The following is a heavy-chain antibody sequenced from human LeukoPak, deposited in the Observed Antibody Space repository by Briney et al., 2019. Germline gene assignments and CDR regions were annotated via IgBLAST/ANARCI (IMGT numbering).Heavy chain of an antibody. J-gene: IGHJ4*02. D-gene: IGHD3-22*01. CDR2: IYYSGST. Sequence: SETLSLTCTVSGGSISSSSYYWGWLRQPPGKALEGIGSIYYSGSTYYNLPLKSRLHITVDTAENHLSLKLRSVPAAATAVYYCARWAAMYYDDGVEVEYWGQGTLVTVSS. V-gene: IGHV4-39*07. CDR1: GGSISSSSYY. CDR3: ARWAAMYYDDGVEVEY.